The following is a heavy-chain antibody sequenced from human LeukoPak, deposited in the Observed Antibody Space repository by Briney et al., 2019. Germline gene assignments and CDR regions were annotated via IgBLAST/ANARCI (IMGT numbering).Heavy chain of an antibody. V-gene: IGHV4-61*01. D-gene: IGHD3-9*01. CDR3: ARVALYYDILTGYHTNWFDP. Sequence: SQTLSLTCTVSGGSISSGSYYWSWIRQPPGKGLEWIGYIYYSGSTNYNPSLKSRVTISVDTSKNQFSLKLSSVTAADTAVYYCARVALYYDILTGYHTNWFDPWGQGTLVTVSS. CDR1: GGSISSGSYY. J-gene: IGHJ5*02. CDR2: IYYSGST.